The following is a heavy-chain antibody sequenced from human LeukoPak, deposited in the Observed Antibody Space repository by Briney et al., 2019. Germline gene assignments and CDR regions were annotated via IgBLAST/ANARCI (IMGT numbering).Heavy chain of an antibody. Sequence: GSLRLSCAASGFTFSSYGMHWVRQAPGKGLEWVAVISYDGSNKYYADSVKGRFTISRDNSKNTLYLQMNSLRAEDTAVYYCARAPYDSSGPFYYYYYGMDVWGQGTTVTVSS. J-gene: IGHJ6*02. V-gene: IGHV3-30*03. D-gene: IGHD3-22*01. CDR1: GFTFSSYG. CDR3: ARAPYDSSGPFYYYYYGMDV. CDR2: ISYDGSNK.